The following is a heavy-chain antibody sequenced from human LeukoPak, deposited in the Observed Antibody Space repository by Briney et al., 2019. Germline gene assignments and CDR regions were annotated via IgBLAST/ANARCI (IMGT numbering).Heavy chain of an antibody. Sequence: SETLSLTCAVYGGSFSGYYWSWIRQPPGKGLEWIGEINHSGSTNYNPSLKSRVTIPVHPSKNQLSLKLSTVTAADTAVYYCARYGSGYYMDVWGKGTTVTVSS. CDR1: GGSFSGYY. D-gene: IGHD3-10*01. V-gene: IGHV4-34*01. CDR2: INHSGST. J-gene: IGHJ6*03. CDR3: ARYGSGYYMDV.